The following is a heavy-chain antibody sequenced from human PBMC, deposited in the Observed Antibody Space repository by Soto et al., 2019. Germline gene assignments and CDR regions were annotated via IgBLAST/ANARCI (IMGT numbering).Heavy chain of an antibody. CDR1: GGSISSYDYY. CDR3: ARTLRRDPPFDY. V-gene: IGHV4-30-4*01. J-gene: IGHJ4*02. Sequence: QVQLQESGPGLVKPSQTLSLTCTVSGGSISSYDYYWSWIRQPPGKGLECIGYIYYSGSTYYNPSLKSRVTISVDTSKNQFSLKLSSVTAAGTAVYYCARTLRRDPPFDYWGQGTLVTVSS. CDR2: IYYSGST.